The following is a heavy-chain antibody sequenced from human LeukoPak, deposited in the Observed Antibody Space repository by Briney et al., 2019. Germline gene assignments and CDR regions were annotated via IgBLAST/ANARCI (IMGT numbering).Heavy chain of an antibody. D-gene: IGHD3-22*01. J-gene: IGHJ4*02. CDR1: GFTFSSYS. CDR2: ISSSSSHI. Sequence: PGGSLRLSCAASGFTFSSYSMNWVRQAPGKGLEWVSSISSSSSHIYYADSVKGRFTISRDNAKNSLYLQMNSLRAEDTAVYYCAREGERYYDSSGYYYPPGFDYWGQGTLVTVSS. V-gene: IGHV3-21*01. CDR3: AREGERYYDSSGYYYPPGFDY.